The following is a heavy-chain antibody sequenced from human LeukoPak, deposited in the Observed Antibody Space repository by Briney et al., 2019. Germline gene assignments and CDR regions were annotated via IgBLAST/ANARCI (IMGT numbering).Heavy chain of an antibody. CDR3: ARGRQLYSSSWYGGDY. CDR2: IIPIFGTA. J-gene: IGHJ4*02. Sequence: SVKVSCKASGGTFSSYAISWVRQAPGQGLEWMGGIIPIFGTANYAQKFQGRVTMTTDTSTSTAYMELRSLRSDDTAVYYCARGRQLYSSSWYGGDYWGQGTLVTVSS. D-gene: IGHD6-13*01. CDR1: GGTFSSYA. V-gene: IGHV1-69*05.